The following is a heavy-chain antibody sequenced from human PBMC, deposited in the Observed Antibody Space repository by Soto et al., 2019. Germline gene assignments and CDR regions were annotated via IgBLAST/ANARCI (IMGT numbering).Heavy chain of an antibody. Sequence: SETLSLTCTVSGGSLSSGAYYWSWIRQHPGKGLEWIGYIYYSGSTYYNPSLESRVTLSVDTSRKQFSLKVSSVTAADTAVHYCARVPDVWGQGTTVTVSS. V-gene: IGHV4-31*03. CDR2: IYYSGST. CDR1: GGSLSSGAYY. CDR3: ARVPDV. J-gene: IGHJ6*02.